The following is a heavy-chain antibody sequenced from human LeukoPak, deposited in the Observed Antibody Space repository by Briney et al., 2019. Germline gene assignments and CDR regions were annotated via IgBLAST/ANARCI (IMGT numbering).Heavy chain of an antibody. CDR2: ISSSSSYI. J-gene: IGHJ4*02. CDR1: GFTFSSYS. D-gene: IGHD6-13*01. CDR3: ARGTGWYSSSWDFDLDY. V-gene: IGHV3-21*01. Sequence: GGSLRLSCAASGFTFSSYSMNWVRQAPGKGLEWVSSISSSSSYIYYADSVKGRFTISRDNAKNSLYLQMNSLRAEDTAVYYCARGTGWYSSSWDFDLDYWGQGTLVTVSS.